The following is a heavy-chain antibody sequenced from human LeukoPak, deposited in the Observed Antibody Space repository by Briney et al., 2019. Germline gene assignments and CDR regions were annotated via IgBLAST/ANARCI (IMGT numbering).Heavy chain of an antibody. CDR3: TRLWFGEDPDY. D-gene: IGHD3-10*01. V-gene: IGHV3-49*04. CDR2: IRSKAYGGTT. J-gene: IGHJ4*02. CDR1: GFTFSSYA. Sequence: GGSLRLSCAASGFTFSSYAMSWVRQAPGKGLEWVGFIRSKAYGGTTEYAASVKGRFTISRDDSKSIAYLQMNSLKTEDTAVYYCTRLWFGEDPDYWGQGTLVTVSS.